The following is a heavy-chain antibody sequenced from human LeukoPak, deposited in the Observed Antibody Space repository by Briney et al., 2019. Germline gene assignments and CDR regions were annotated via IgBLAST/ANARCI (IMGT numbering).Heavy chain of an antibody. V-gene: IGHV4-31*03. CDR2: IYHTGST. J-gene: IGHJ4*02. CDR1: GGSINSGDYY. CDR3: ARDPSGYGPFDH. Sequence: PSQTLSLTCTVSGGSINSGDYYWSWIRQHPGKGLEWIGYIYHTGSTYYNPSLRSRLTLSVDTSKNQFSLKLSSVTAADTAVYFCARDPSGYGPFDHWGQGTLATVSS. D-gene: IGHD5-12*01.